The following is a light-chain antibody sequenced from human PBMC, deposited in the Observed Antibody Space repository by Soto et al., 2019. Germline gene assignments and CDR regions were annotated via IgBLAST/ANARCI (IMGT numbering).Light chain of an antibody. CDR1: QSVSSN. J-gene: IGKJ4*01. CDR3: QQYKNWPPLT. CDR2: GAS. V-gene: IGKV3-15*01. Sequence: EIVMTQSPATLSVSPGETATLSCRASQSVSSNLAWYQQKPGQAPSLLIYGASTRATDIPPRFSGSGSGTEFTLTNTSLQSEDFAVYYCQQYKNWPPLTFGGGTQVEIK.